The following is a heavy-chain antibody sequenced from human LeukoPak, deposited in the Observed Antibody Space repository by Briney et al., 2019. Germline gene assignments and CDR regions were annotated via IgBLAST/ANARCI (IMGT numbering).Heavy chain of an antibody. CDR3: AKDLWDIVVVVAATQRDGIDY. Sequence: GGSLRLSCAASGFTFSSYGMHWVRQAPGKGLEWVAVISYDGSNKYYADSVKGRFTISRDNSKNTLYLQMNSLRAEDTAVYYCAKDLWDIVVVVAATQRDGIDYWGQGTLVTVSS. CDR1: GFTFSSYG. V-gene: IGHV3-30*18. D-gene: IGHD2-15*01. J-gene: IGHJ4*02. CDR2: ISYDGSNK.